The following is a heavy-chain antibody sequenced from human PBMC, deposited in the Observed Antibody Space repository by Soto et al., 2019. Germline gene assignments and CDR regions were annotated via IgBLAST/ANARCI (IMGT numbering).Heavy chain of an antibody. Sequence: SETLSLTCTVSGGSISSSSYYWGWIRQPPGKGLEWIGSIYYSGSTYYNPSLKTGVTISVDTSKNQFSLKLSSVTAADTAVYYCARQEMGESVDIVARSTYPGAFDIWGQGTMVTISS. CDR2: IYYSGST. CDR3: ARQEMGESVDIVARSTYPGAFDI. CDR1: GGSISSSSYY. V-gene: IGHV4-39*01. D-gene: IGHD5-12*01. J-gene: IGHJ3*02.